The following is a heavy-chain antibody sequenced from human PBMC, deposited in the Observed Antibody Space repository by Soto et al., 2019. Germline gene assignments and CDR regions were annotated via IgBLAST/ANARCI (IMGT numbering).Heavy chain of an antibody. CDR3: ARDRLSQLNPIFGVVIRRENWFDP. Sequence: SETLSLTCTVSGGSISSYYWSWIRQPPGKGLEWIGYIYYSGSTNYNPSLKSRVTISVDTSKNQFSLKLSSVTAADTAVYYCARDRLSQLNPIFGVVIRRENWFDPWGQGTLVTVSS. J-gene: IGHJ5*02. CDR2: IYYSGST. CDR1: GGSISSYY. V-gene: IGHV4-59*01. D-gene: IGHD3-3*01.